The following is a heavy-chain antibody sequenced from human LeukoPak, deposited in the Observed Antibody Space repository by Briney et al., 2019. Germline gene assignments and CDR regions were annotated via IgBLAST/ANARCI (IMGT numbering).Heavy chain of an antibody. J-gene: IGHJ4*02. CDR1: GGSFSGYY. CDR3: ARVYDDYVWGSYRYAGYYFDY. CDR2: INHSGST. V-gene: IGHV4-34*01. D-gene: IGHD3-16*02. Sequence: SETLSLTCAVYGGSFSGYYWSWIRQPPGKGLEWIGEINHSGSTNYNPSLKSRVTISVDTSKNQFPLKLSSVTAADTAVYYCARVYDDYVWGSYRYAGYYFDYWGQGTLVTVSS.